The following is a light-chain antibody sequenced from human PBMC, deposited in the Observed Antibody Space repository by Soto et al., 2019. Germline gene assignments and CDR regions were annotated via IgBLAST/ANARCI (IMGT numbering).Light chain of an antibody. J-gene: IGKJ5*01. CDR3: HQRQYWPPIT. CDR1: LSVSVY. CDR2: DAS. V-gene: IGKV3-11*01. Sequence: EILMTQSPATLSLSPGERATLSCRTSLSVSVYLDWYQQKPGQAPRLLISDASNRATGIPARFSGSGSGTDFTLTISSLEPEDFAVYYCHQRQYWPPITFGQGTRLAIK.